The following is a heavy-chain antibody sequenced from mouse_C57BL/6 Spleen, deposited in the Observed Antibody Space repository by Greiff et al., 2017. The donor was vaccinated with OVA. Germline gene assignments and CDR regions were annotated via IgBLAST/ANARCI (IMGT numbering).Heavy chain of an antibody. CDR3: TTRRWFPCAY. Sequence: EVMLVESGAELVRPGASVKLSCTASGFNIKDDYMHWVKQRPEQGLEWIGWIDPENGDTEYASKFPGTATIPTDTSYNTAYLQLSSLTSEDSAVYYCTTRRWFPCAYWGQGTLVTVSA. D-gene: IGHD2-3*01. CDR2: IDPENGDT. CDR1: GFNIKDDY. J-gene: IGHJ3*01. V-gene: IGHV14-4*01.